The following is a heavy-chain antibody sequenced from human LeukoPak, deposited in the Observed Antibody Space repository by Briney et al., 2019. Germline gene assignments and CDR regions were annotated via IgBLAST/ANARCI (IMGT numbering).Heavy chain of an antibody. CDR1: GFTFDDYA. CDR3: AKAFYSRSYFFLDY. V-gene: IGHV3-9*01. CDR2: ISWNSGSI. J-gene: IGHJ4*02. D-gene: IGHD1-26*01. Sequence: GGSLRLSCAASGFTFDDYAMHWVRQAPGKGLEWVSGISWNSGSIGYADSVKGRFTISRDNAKNSLYLQMNSLRAEDTALYYCAKAFYSRSYFFLDYWGQGTLVTVSS.